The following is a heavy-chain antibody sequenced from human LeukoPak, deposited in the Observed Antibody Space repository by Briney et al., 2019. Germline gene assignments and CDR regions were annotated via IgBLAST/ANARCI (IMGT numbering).Heavy chain of an antibody. CDR2: IIPILGIA. J-gene: IGHJ1*01. CDR3: ARGPRDIVVVVAALRGVYQH. Sequence: SVKVSCKASGGTFSSYAISWVRQAPGQGLEWMGRIIPILGIANYAQKFQGRVTITADKSTSTAYMELSSLRSEDTAVYYCARGPRDIVVVVAALRGVYQHWGQGTLVTVSS. D-gene: IGHD2-15*01. V-gene: IGHV1-69*04. CDR1: GGTFSSYA.